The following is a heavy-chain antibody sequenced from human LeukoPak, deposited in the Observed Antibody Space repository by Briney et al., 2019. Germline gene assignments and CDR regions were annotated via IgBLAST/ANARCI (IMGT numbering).Heavy chain of an antibody. Sequence: GRSLRLSRAASGFTFSSYGMHWVRQAPGKGLEWVAVISYDGSNKYYADSVKGRFTISRDNSKNTLYLQMNSLRAEDTAVYYCAKVPEGYWGQGTLVTVSS. J-gene: IGHJ4*02. CDR3: AKVPEGY. D-gene: IGHD1-14*01. CDR1: GFTFSSYG. V-gene: IGHV3-30*18. CDR2: ISYDGSNK.